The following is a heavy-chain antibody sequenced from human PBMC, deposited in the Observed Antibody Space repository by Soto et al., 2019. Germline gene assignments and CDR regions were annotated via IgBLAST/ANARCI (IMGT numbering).Heavy chain of an antibody. CDR1: GYDFNTNW. J-gene: IGHJ4*02. D-gene: IGHD3-3*01. Sequence: GESLKISCRGSGYDFNTNWFGWVRQLPGRGLEWVGIMYPGDSDPRYNPSLQGHVTLSVDVTVSTAFLQWRSLETSDTGMYFCARLPRDCNKTSCYYADHWGQGTQVTVSS. CDR2: MYPGDSDP. V-gene: IGHV5-51*01. CDR3: ARLPRDCNKTSCYYADH.